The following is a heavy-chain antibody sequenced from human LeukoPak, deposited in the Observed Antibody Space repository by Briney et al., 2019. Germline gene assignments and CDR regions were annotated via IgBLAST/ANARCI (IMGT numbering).Heavy chain of an antibody. V-gene: IGHV3-9*01. Sequence: PGGSLRLSCAASGFPFNDYAMHWVRQAPGKGLEWVSGVNWNGDDTGYADSVKGRFTISGDNAKNSLYLQMNSLRAEDTALYYCSRSSSWYFPFDYWGQGTLVTVSS. CDR3: SRSSSWYFPFDY. J-gene: IGHJ4*02. CDR1: GFPFNDYA. CDR2: VNWNGDDT. D-gene: IGHD6-13*01.